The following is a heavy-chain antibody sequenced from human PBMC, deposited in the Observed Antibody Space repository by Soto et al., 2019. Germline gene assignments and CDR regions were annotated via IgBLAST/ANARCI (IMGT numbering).Heavy chain of an antibody. CDR3: AKTDCSGGTCSAY. Sequence: GVLRLSCAASGFTFSDSLVSWVRQAPGKGLEWISSVIGSGAMSFYTDSVKGRFTTSRDNSKNTAYLQMNSLRPEDTALYYCAKTDCSGGTCSAYWGRGTLVTVSS. CDR2: VIGSGAMS. D-gene: IGHD2-15*01. J-gene: IGHJ4*02. V-gene: IGHV3-23*01. CDR1: GFTFSDSL.